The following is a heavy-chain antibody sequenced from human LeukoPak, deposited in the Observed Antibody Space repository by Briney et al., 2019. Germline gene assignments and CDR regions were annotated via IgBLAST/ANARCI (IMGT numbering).Heavy chain of an antibody. Sequence: SETLSLTCTVSGGSISSYYWSWIWQPPGEGLEWIGYIYYSGSTNYNPSLKSRVTISVDTSKNQFSLKLSSVTAADTAVYYCARTRNWFDPWGQGTLVTVSS. J-gene: IGHJ5*02. V-gene: IGHV4-59*01. D-gene: IGHD3/OR15-3a*01. CDR2: IYYSGST. CDR1: GGSISSYY. CDR3: ARTRNWFDP.